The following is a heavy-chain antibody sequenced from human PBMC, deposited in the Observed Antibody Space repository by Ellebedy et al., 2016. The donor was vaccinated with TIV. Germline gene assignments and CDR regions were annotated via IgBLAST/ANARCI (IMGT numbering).Heavy chain of an antibody. Sequence: GESLKISCAASGFPFSSYGMHWVRQAPGKGLEWVAVISYDGSNKYYADSVKGRFTISRDNSKNTLYLHMNSLRAEDTAVYYCARVKGYCSSTSCYLSYYYYGMDVWGQGTTVTVSS. J-gene: IGHJ6*02. CDR2: ISYDGSNK. V-gene: IGHV3-30*03. CDR1: GFPFSSYG. CDR3: ARVKGYCSSTSCYLSYYYYGMDV. D-gene: IGHD2-2*01.